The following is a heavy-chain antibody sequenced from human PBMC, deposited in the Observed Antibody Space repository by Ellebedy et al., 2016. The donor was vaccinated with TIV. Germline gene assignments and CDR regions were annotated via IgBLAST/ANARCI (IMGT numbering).Heavy chain of an antibody. Sequence: GESLKISXAASGFTVSSNYMSWVRQAPGKGLEWVSVIYSGGSTYYADSVKGRFTISRDNSKNTLYLQMNSLRAEDTAVYYCAKFVGPKRYYYGSGSPTPFDYWGQGTLVTVSS. J-gene: IGHJ4*02. D-gene: IGHD3-10*01. V-gene: IGHV3-53*01. CDR2: IYSGGST. CDR3: AKFVGPKRYYYGSGSPTPFDY. CDR1: GFTVSSNY.